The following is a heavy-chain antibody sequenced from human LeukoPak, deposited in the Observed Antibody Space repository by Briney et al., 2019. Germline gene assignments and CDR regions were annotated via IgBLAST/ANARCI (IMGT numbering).Heavy chain of an antibody. D-gene: IGHD1-26*01. CDR2: ISSSGSTI. V-gene: IGHV3-11*01. Sequence: PGGSLRLSCAASGFTFSDYYVSWIRQAPGKGLEWVSYISSSGSTIYYADSVKGRFTISRDNAKNSLYLQMNSLRAEDTAVYYCARDSYIVGATRAPFDYWGQGTLVTVSS. CDR1: GFTFSDYY. CDR3: ARDSYIVGATRAPFDY. J-gene: IGHJ4*02.